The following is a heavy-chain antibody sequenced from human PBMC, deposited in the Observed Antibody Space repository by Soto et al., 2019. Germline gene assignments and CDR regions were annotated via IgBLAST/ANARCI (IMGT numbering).Heavy chain of an antibody. Sequence: QVQLVESGGGVVQPGTSLRLSCSASGFSFSSYGIHWVRQAPGKRLAWVAVIWYDGSNKNFADSVKGRFSISRDNSKNKVYLQMNSLRAEDTAVYYCAKMGLTYYYDSSGYFLRDPGDSFHRDPGDYWGQGTLVTVSS. CDR3: AKMGLTYYYDSSGYFLRDPGDSFHRDPGDY. CDR2: IWYDGSNK. D-gene: IGHD3-22*01. CDR1: GFSFSSYG. J-gene: IGHJ4*02. V-gene: IGHV3-33*06.